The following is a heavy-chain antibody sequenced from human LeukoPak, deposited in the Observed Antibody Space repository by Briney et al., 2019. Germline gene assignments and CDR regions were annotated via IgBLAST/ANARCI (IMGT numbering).Heavy chain of an antibody. CDR1: GGSISSSSYY. CDR3: ARARGYYYDSESDAFDI. V-gene: IGHV4-39*01. D-gene: IGHD3-22*01. J-gene: IGHJ3*02. Sequence: SETLSLTCTVSGGSISSSSYYWGWIRQPPGKGLEWIGSIYYSGSTYYNPSLKSRVTISVDTSKNQFSLKLSSVTAADTAVYYCARARGYYYDSESDAFDIWGQGTMVTVSS. CDR2: IYYSGST.